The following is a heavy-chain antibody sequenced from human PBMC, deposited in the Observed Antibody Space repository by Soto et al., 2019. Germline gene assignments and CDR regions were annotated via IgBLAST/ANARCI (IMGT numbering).Heavy chain of an antibody. CDR3: ARGDPDYYDSSGYYPDY. D-gene: IGHD3-22*01. Sequence: PGGSLRVSCAASGFTFSSYAMHWVRQSPGKGLEWVAVISYDGSNKYYADSVKGRFTISRDNSKNTLYLQMNSLRAEDTAVYYCARGDPDYYDSSGYYPDYWGQGTLVTVSS. CDR2: ISYDGSNK. J-gene: IGHJ4*02. V-gene: IGHV3-30-3*01. CDR1: GFTFSSYA.